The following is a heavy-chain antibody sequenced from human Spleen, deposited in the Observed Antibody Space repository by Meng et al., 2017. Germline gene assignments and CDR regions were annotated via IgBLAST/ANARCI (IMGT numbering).Heavy chain of an antibody. D-gene: IGHD5-18*01. V-gene: IGHV3-23*01. Sequence: GESLKISCVASGFSFSTYAMSWVRQAPGKGLEWVSGIGNPADDSFYADSVKGQFTISRDNSKNTLYLQMNSLRAEDTAVYYCARGGSGYSYGPDAFDIWGQGTMVTVSS. CDR3: ARGGSGYSYGPDAFDI. J-gene: IGHJ3*02. CDR2: IGNPADDS. CDR1: GFSFSTYA.